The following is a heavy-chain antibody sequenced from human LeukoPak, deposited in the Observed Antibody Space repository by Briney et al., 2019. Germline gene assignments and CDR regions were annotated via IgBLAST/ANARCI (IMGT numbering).Heavy chain of an antibody. V-gene: IGHV4-34*01. CDR2: INHSGST. CDR3: ASGYYDSSGYYGPYDNWFDP. D-gene: IGHD3-22*01. CDR1: GGSFSGYY. Sequence: SETLSLTCAVYGGSFSGYYWSWIRQPPGKELEWIGEINHSGSTNYNPSLKSRVTISVDTSKNQFSLKLSSVTAADTAVYYCASGYYDSSGYYGPYDNWFDPWGQGTLVTVSS. J-gene: IGHJ5*02.